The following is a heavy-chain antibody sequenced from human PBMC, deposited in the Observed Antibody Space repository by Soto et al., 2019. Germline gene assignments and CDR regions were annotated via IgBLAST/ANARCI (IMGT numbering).Heavy chain of an antibody. CDR1: GFSFSSYG. CDR2: IWYDGSNK. V-gene: IGHV3-33*01. J-gene: IGHJ4*02. Sequence: XGFLRLSCAASGFSFSSYGMHWVRQAPGKGLEWVAVIWYDGSNKYYADSVKGRFTISRDNSKNTLYLQMNSLRAEDTAVYYCARYNYDILTGYSNDYYFDYWGQGTLVTVYS. CDR3: ARYNYDILTGYSNDYYFDY. D-gene: IGHD3-9*01.